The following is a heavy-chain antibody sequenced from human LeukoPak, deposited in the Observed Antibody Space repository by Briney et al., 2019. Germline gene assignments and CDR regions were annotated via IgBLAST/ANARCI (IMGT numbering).Heavy chain of an antibody. Sequence: GGSLRLSCAASGFTFSSYGMHWVRQAPGKGLEWVAVISYDGSNKYYADSVEGRFTISRDNSKNTLYLQMNSLRAEDTAVYYCAKVGIAVAGVGYWGQGTLVTVSS. CDR3: AKVGIAVAGVGY. V-gene: IGHV3-30*18. D-gene: IGHD6-19*01. CDR1: GFTFSSYG. CDR2: ISYDGSNK. J-gene: IGHJ4*02.